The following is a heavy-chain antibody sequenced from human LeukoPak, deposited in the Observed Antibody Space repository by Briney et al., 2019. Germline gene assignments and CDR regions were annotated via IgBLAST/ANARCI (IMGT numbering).Heavy chain of an antibody. J-gene: IGHJ3*02. V-gene: IGHV4-39*01. Sequence: SETLSLTCTVSGGSISSSSYYWGWIRQPPGKGLEWIGSIYYSGSTYYNPSLKSRVTISVDTSKNQFSLKLSSVTAADTAVYYCARPLYSSSPRNAFDIWGQGTMVTVSS. CDR2: IYYSGST. CDR1: GGSISSSSYY. CDR3: ARPLYSSSPRNAFDI. D-gene: IGHD6-6*01.